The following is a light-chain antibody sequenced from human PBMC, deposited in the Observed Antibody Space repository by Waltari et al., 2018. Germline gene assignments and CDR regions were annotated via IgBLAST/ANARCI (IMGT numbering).Light chain of an antibody. CDR1: SLRSYY. CDR2: AKN. CDR3: NSRDSSGNHVV. Sequence: SSELTQDPAVSVALGQTVKITCQGDSLRSYYPSWYQQKPGQAPIIVIYAKNNRPSGTPDRFSGARSGNTASLIVTGAQAEDEADYYCNSRDSSGNHVVFGGGTKLTVL. J-gene: IGLJ3*02. V-gene: IGLV3-19*01.